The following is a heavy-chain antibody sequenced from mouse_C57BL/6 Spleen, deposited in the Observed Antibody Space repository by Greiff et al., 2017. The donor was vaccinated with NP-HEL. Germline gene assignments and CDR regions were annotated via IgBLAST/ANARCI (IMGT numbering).Heavy chain of an antibody. J-gene: IGHJ1*03. CDR3: ARRDWDDWYFDV. V-gene: IGHV5-6*02. CDR2: ISSGGSYT. CDR1: GFTFSSYG. Sequence: EVNVVESGGDLVKPGGSLKLSCAASGFTFSSYGMSWVRQTPDKRLEWVATISSGGSYTYYPDSVKGRFTISRDNAKNTLYLQMSSLKSEDTAMYYCARRDWDDWYFDVWGTGTTVTVSS. D-gene: IGHD4-1*01.